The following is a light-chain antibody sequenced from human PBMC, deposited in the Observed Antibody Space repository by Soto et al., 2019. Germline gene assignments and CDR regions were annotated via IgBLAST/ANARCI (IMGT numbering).Light chain of an antibody. CDR3: QQYSTSPT. J-gene: IGKJ4*01. V-gene: IGKV3D-20*01. CDR1: QTVSSSY. CDR2: DAS. Sequence: EIVLTQSTSTLSLSAGERATPSWRASQTVSSSYLAWYQQKPGLAPRLLIYDASSRATGIPDRFSGSGSGTDFTLTISRLEPEDFAVYYCQQYSTSPTFGGGTKVDIK.